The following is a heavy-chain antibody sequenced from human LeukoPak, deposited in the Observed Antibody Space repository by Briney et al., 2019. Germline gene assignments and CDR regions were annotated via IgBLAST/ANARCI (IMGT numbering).Heavy chain of an antibody. D-gene: IGHD4/OR15-4a*01. V-gene: IGHV4-59*01. Sequence: SETLSLTCTVSGGSISSYYWSWIRQPPGKGLEWIGYIYYSGSTNYNPSLKSRVTISVDTSKNQFSLKLSSVTAADTAVYYCARGLTTLDYWGQETLVTVSS. J-gene: IGHJ4*02. CDR1: GGSISSYY. CDR3: ARGLTTLDY. CDR2: IYYSGST.